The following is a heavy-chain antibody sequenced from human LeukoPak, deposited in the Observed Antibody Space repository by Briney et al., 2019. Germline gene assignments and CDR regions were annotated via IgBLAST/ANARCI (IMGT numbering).Heavy chain of an antibody. CDR1: AFIFNNYW. J-gene: IGHJ4*02. V-gene: IGHV3-74*01. CDR2: VSPDGRST. CDR3: AKVDGTGNSVFDY. D-gene: IGHD2-8*02. Sequence: GGSLRLSCSASAFIFNNYWMHWVRHAPGKGLVWISRVSPDGRSTNYADSVKGRFTISRDNAKNTLYLQMNSLSAEDTAIYYCAKVDGTGNSVFDYWGQGTLVPVSS.